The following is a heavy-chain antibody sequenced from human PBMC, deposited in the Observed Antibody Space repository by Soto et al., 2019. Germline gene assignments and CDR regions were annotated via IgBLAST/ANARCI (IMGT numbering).Heavy chain of an antibody. CDR1: GFTVSSNY. J-gene: IGHJ6*03. CDR2: IYSGGST. CDR3: ARLTMVRGVSEYYYYYYMDV. D-gene: IGHD3-10*01. Sequence: EVQLVESGGGLVQPGGSLRLSCAASGFTVSSNYMSWVRQAPGKGLEWVPVIYSGGSTYYADSVKGRFTISRDNSKNTLYLQMNSLRAEDTAVYYCARLTMVRGVSEYYYYYYMDVWGKGTTVTVSS. V-gene: IGHV3-66*04.